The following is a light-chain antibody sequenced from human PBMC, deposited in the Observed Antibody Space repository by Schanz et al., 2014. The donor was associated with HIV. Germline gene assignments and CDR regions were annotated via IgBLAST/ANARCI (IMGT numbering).Light chain of an antibody. CDR2: NNN. V-gene: IGLV1-44*01. CDR3: LSYDIGLRSYV. Sequence: QSALTQPPSASATPGQRVTMSCSGRTSNIGTNSVNWYQQLPGTAPKVVIYNNNQRPSGVPDRFSGSRSGTSASLAISGLQAEDEGDYYCLSYDIGLRSYVFGAGTKLTVL. J-gene: IGLJ1*01. CDR1: TSNIGTNS.